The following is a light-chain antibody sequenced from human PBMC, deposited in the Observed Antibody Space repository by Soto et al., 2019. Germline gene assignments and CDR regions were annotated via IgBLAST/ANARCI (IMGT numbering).Light chain of an antibody. V-gene: IGKV1-39*01. CDR3: RLRSSAPS. CDR2: AAS. J-gene: IGKJ4*01. CDR1: QSISSY. Sequence: DIQMTQSPSSLSASVGDRVTITCRASQSISSYLNWYQQKPGKAPKLLIYAASRLQSGVPSRFSGSGSGTDFTLTISSLEPEDSATYFCRLRSSAPSFGGGTKVEI.